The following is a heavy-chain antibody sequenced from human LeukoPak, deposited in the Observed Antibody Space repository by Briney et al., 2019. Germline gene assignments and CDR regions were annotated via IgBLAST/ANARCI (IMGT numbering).Heavy chain of an antibody. CDR2: MNSDGGQK. CDR3: ARNYAYNHFDY. CDR1: GFTFSSSW. J-gene: IGHJ4*02. V-gene: IGHV3-7*01. Sequence: GGSLRLTCAVSGFTFSSSWMTWVRQAPGKGLEWVATMNSDGGQKSYVDSVKGRFTISRDNAKNSLYLQMNSLRAEDTAVYYCARNYAYNHFDYWGQGTLVTVSS. D-gene: IGHD5-24*01.